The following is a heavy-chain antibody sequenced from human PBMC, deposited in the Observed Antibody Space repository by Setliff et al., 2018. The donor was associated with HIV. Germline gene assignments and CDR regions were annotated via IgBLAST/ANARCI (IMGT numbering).Heavy chain of an antibody. CDR1: GFTFSNYW. Sequence: PGGSLRLSCAASGFTFSNYWMHWVRQAPGKGLVWVSRINSDGSSTSYADSVKGRFTISRDNAKNTLYLQMNSLRPEDTAVYYCARGGIVATEPEYWGQGTLVTVSS. J-gene: IGHJ4*02. D-gene: IGHD5-12*01. CDR3: ARGGIVATEPEY. CDR2: INSDGSST. V-gene: IGHV3-74*01.